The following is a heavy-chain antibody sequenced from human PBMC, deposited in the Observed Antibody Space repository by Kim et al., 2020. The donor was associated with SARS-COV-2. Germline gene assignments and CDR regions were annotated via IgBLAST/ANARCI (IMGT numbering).Heavy chain of an antibody. J-gene: IGHJ3*02. Sequence: ASVKVSCKASGYTFTGYYMHWVRQAPGQGLEWMGWINPNSGGTNYAQKFQGWVTMTRDTSISTAYMELSRLRSDDTAVYYCAREGGVAANTDSSGWSKIAFDIWGQGTMVTVSS. CDR3: AREGGVAANTDSSGWSKIAFDI. CDR1: GYTFTGYY. D-gene: IGHD6-19*01. CDR2: INPNSGGT. V-gene: IGHV1-2*04.